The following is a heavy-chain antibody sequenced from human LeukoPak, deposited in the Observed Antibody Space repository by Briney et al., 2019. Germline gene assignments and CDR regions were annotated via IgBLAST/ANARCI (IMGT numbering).Heavy chain of an antibody. Sequence: PSETLSLTCTVSGGSISSYYWSWIRQPPGKGLEWIGYIYYSGSTNYNPSLKSRVTISVDTSKNQFSLKLGSVTAADTAVYYCARQGGGSSETFDYWGQGTLVTVSS. D-gene: IGHD6-19*01. CDR3: ARQGGGSSETFDY. J-gene: IGHJ4*02. CDR2: IYYSGST. V-gene: IGHV4-59*08. CDR1: GGSISSYY.